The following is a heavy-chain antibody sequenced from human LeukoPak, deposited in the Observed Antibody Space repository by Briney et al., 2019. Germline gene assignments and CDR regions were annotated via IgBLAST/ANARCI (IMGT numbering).Heavy chain of an antibody. V-gene: IGHV1-69*05. CDR1: GGTFSSYA. CDR2: IIPIFGTA. D-gene: IGHD2-2*01. CDR3: ARSHIGYCSSTSCPAAWFDP. J-gene: IGHJ5*02. Sequence: SVKVSCKASGGTFSSYAISWVRQAPGQGLEWMGRIIPIFGTANYAQKFQGRVTITTDESTSTAYMELSSLRSEDTAVYYCARSHIGYCSSTSCPAAWFDPWGQETLVTVSS.